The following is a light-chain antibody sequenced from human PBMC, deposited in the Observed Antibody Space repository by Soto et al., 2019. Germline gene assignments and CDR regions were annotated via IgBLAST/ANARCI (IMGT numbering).Light chain of an antibody. V-gene: IGKV3-20*01. CDR2: DSS. CDR3: QQYGSSPPYT. J-gene: IGKJ2*01. CDR1: QSVSNNY. Sequence: EVVLTQSPGTLSLSPGERASLSCRASQSVSNNYLAWYQQKPGQSPKLLLFDSSDRATGIPDRFSGSRSGTDFSLPISRLEPDDFAVYYCQQYGSSPPYTFGQGTKLEIK.